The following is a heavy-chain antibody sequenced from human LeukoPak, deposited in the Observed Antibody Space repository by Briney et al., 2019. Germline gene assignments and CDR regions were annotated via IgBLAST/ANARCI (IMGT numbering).Heavy chain of an antibody. Sequence: GASVKVSCKASGYTFTGYYMHWVRQAPGQGLEWVGWINPNSGGTNYAQKFQGRVTMTRDTSISTAYMELSRLRSDDTAVYYCARSPSWVDAFDIWGQGTMVTVSS. CDR1: GYTFTGYY. J-gene: IGHJ3*02. CDR2: INPNSGGT. V-gene: IGHV1-2*02. CDR3: ARSPSWVDAFDI. D-gene: IGHD3-16*01.